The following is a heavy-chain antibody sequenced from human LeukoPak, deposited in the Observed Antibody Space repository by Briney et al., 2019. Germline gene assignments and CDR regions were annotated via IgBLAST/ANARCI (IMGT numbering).Heavy chain of an antibody. CDR1: GFTFSSYW. V-gene: IGHV3-74*01. CDR2: INSDGSST. Sequence: GGSLRLSCAASGFTFSSYWMHWVRQAPGKGLVWVSRINSDGSSTSYADSVKGRFTISRDNAKNTLYLQINSLRAEDTAVYYCARFSSSWYFYYMDVWGKGTTVTVSS. J-gene: IGHJ6*03. D-gene: IGHD6-13*01. CDR3: ARFSSSWYFYYMDV.